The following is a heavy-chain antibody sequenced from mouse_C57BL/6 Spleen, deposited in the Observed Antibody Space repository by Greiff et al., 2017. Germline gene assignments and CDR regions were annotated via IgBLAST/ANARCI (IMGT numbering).Heavy chain of an antibody. D-gene: IGHD4-1*01. CDR2: ISSGGDYI. Sequence: EVQGVESGEGLVKPGGSLKLSCAASGFTFSSYAMSWVRQTPEKRLEWVAYISSGGDYIYYADTVKGRFTISRDNARNTLYLQMSSLKSEDTAMYYCTRVTGRYYAMDYWGQGTSVTVSS. V-gene: IGHV5-9-1*02. CDR1: GFTFSSYA. CDR3: TRVTGRYYAMDY. J-gene: IGHJ4*01.